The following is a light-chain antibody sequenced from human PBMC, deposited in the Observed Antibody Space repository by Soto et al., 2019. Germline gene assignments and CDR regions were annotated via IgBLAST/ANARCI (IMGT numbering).Light chain of an antibody. CDR3: CSYTGSNPSYV. J-gene: IGLJ1*01. CDR1: SSDVGGYDY. CDR2: EVS. V-gene: IGLV2-8*01. Sequence: QSVLTQPRSASGSPGQSVTISCTGTSSDVGGYDYVSWYQHHPGKAPKLMIYEVSIRPSGLTDRFSGSKAVNTAPLTLARLQAEDEADYYFCSYTGSNPSYVFGTGTKVTVL.